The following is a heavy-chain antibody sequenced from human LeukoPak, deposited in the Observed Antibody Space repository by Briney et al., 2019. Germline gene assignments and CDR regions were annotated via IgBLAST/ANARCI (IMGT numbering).Heavy chain of an antibody. CDR1: GDSVSSNTAA. V-gene: IGHV6-1*01. Sequence: SQTLSLTCAISGDSVSSNTAAWNWIRQSPSRGLEWLGRTFYRSNWYDDYAASVKSRITINPDTSKNQFSLHLKSVTPEDTAAYYCAREVAGTWAFDIWGQGTRVTVSS. J-gene: IGHJ3*02. CDR2: TFYRSNWYD. D-gene: IGHD6-19*01. CDR3: AREVAGTWAFDI.